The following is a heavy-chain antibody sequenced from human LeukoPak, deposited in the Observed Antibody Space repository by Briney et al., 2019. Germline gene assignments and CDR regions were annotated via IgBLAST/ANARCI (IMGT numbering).Heavy chain of an antibody. D-gene: IGHD6-19*01. CDR2: IYYSGST. CDR1: GGSISSYY. CDR3: ARDRRYSSGWYGIDY. J-gene: IGHJ4*02. Sequence: PSETLSLTCTVSGGSISSYYWSWIRQPPGKGLEWIGYIYYSGSTKYTPSLKSRVTISVDTSKNQFSLKLSSVTAADTAVYYCARDRRYSSGWYGIDYWGQGTLVTVSS. V-gene: IGHV4-59*01.